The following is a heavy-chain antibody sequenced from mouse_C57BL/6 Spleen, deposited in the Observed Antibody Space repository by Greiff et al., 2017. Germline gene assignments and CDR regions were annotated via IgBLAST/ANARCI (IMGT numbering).Heavy chain of an antibody. J-gene: IGHJ2*01. Sequence: VKLMESGAELVRPGTSVKVSCKASGYAFTNYLIEWVKQRPGQGLAWIGVINPGSGGTNYNEKFKGKATLTADKSSSTAYMQLSSLTSEDSAVYFCARGAYYYGSSPFDYWGQGTTLTVSS. CDR1: GYAFTNYL. CDR2: INPGSGGT. V-gene: IGHV1-54*01. D-gene: IGHD1-1*01. CDR3: ARGAYYYGSSPFDY.